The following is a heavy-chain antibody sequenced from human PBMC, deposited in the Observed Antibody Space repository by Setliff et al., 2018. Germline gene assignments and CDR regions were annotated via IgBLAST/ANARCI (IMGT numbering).Heavy chain of an antibody. Sequence: SETLSLTCTVSGGSISDNNYYWGWIRQPPGKELEWIRGISHSANKYYNPSFRTGVTISVDMSKIQFFLNLDSVTAADTALYYCARHVKVSTEYFDCWGQGTLVTVSS. CDR2: ISHSANK. V-gene: IGHV4-39*01. CDR1: GGSISDNNYY. CDR3: ARHVKVSTEYFDC. D-gene: IGHD4-4*01. J-gene: IGHJ4*02.